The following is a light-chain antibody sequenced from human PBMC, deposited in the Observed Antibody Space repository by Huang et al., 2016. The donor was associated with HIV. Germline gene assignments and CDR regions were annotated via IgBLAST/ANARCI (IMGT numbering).Light chain of an antibody. V-gene: IGKV3-15*01. CDR1: QSVSDN. CDR2: GES. Sequence: EIVITQSPATLSVSPGERATLSCRASQSVSDNLAWYQQKGGQAPRLLIYGESTRATGIPARFRGSVSGTEFTLTISSLQSEDYGIYWCLQYNSWPRTFGQGTKVEIK. CDR3: LQYNSWPRT. J-gene: IGKJ1*01.